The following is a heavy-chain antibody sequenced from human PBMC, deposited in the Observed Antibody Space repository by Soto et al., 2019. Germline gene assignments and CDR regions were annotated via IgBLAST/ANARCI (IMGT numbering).Heavy chain of an antibody. Sequence: QLQLQESGPGLVKPSETLSLTCTVSGGSISSSSYYWGWIRQPPGKGLEWIGSIYYSGSTYYNPSLKSRVTISVDTSKNQFSLKLSSVTAADTAVYYCASSSGGPPPQKDVWGQGTTVTVSS. CDR3: ASSSGGPPPQKDV. V-gene: IGHV4-39*01. CDR2: IYYSGST. CDR1: GGSISSSSYY. D-gene: IGHD1-26*01. J-gene: IGHJ6*02.